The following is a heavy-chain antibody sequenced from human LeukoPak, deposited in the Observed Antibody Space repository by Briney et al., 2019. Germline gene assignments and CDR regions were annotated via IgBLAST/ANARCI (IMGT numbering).Heavy chain of an antibody. CDR2: IGIDSGNT. CDR3: ARDHNYAFDN. Sequence: GGSRRLSCTASGFPFIEYSMNWVRQAPGKGLEWISYIGIDSGNTKYADSVRGRFTISADKAKNSLYLQMNSLRVEDTAVYYCARDHNYAFDNWGQGTLVSVAS. D-gene: IGHD1-1*01. J-gene: IGHJ4*02. CDR1: GFPFIEYS. V-gene: IGHV3-48*01.